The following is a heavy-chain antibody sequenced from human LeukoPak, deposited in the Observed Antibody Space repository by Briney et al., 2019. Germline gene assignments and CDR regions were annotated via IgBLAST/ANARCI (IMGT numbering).Heavy chain of an antibody. D-gene: IGHD6-13*01. J-gene: IGHJ4*02. Sequence: PSETLSLTCTVSGGSFCSSSYYWGWIRQPPGKGLEWIGSIYYSGSTYYNPSLKSRVTISVDTSKNQFSLKLSSVTAADTAVYYCARPSRAAARTFDYWGQGTLVTVSS. CDR1: GGSFCSSSYY. CDR2: IYYSGST. V-gene: IGHV4-39*01. CDR3: ARPSRAAARTFDY.